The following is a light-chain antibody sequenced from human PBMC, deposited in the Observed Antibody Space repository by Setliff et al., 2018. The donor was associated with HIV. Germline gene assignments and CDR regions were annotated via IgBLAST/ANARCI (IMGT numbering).Light chain of an antibody. CDR3: SSYTSTNTWV. CDR1: SSDVGGFIR. Sequence: QSALTQPPSVSGSLGQSVTISCTGTSSDVGGFIRVSWYQQPPRTAPKLMIYDVNNRPSGVHDRFSGSKSGNTASLTISRLQAEDEADYYCSSYTSTNTWVFETGTKVTVL. J-gene: IGLJ1*01. V-gene: IGLV2-18*02. CDR2: DVN.